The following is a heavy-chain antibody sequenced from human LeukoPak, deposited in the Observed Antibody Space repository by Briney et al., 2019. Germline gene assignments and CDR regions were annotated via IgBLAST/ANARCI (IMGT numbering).Heavy chain of an antibody. Sequence: SETLSLTCAVYGGSFSGYYWGWIRQPPGKGLEWIGEINHSGGINYNPSLKSRVTISVDTPKNQFSLKLSSVTAADTAVYYCASERRYSSGRWDYYFDYWGQGTLVTVSS. V-gene: IGHV4-34*01. D-gene: IGHD6-19*01. CDR3: ASERRYSSGRWDYYFDY. J-gene: IGHJ4*02. CDR2: INHSGGI. CDR1: GGSFSGYY.